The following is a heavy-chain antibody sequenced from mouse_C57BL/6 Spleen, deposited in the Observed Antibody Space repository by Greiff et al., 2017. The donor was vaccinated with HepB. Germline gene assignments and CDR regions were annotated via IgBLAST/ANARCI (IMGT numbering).Heavy chain of an antibody. CDR1: GYTFTSYW. CDR2: IHPNSGST. D-gene: IGHD1-1*01. Sequence: VQLQQPGAELVKPGASVKLSCKASGYTFTSYWMHWVKQRPGQGLEWIGMIHPNSGSTNYNEKFKSKATLTVDKSSSTAYMQLSSLTSEDSAVYDCSHYYGSSYWYFDVWGTGTTVTVSS. J-gene: IGHJ1*03. V-gene: IGHV1-64*01. CDR3: SHYYGSSYWYFDV.